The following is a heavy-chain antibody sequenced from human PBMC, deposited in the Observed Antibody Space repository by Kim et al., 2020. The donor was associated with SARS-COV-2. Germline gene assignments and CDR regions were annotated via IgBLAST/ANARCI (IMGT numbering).Heavy chain of an antibody. D-gene: IGHD3-10*02. CDR1: GGSFSGYY. Sequence: SETLSLTCAVYGGSFSGYYWSWIRQPPGKGLEWIGEINHSGSTNYNPSLKSRVTISVDTSKNQFSLKLSSVTAADTAVYYCARFRTWGIVRAGWPRNGGQFDYWGQGTLVTVSS. V-gene: IGHV4-34*01. J-gene: IGHJ4*02. CDR3: ARFRTWGIVRAGWPRNGGQFDY. CDR2: INHSGST.